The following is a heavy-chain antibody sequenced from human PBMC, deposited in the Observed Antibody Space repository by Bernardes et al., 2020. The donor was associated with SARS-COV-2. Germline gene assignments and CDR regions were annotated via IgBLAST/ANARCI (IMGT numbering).Heavy chain of an antibody. V-gene: IGHV3-74*01. Sequence: VESLFLSCAASGFILRTSWMHWVRQVPGQGLVWVSSINSDGNTRRYMDSVRGRLTISRDNAKNTVYLQMNSLRSEDTAVYYCARDRLAWSSDPWGQGTLVTVSS. CDR2: INSDGNTR. D-gene: IGHD3-3*01. CDR1: GFILRTSW. J-gene: IGHJ5*02. CDR3: ARDRLAWSSDP.